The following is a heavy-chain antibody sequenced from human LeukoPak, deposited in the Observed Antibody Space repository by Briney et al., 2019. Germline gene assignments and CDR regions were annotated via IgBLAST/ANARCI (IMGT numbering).Heavy chain of an antibody. CDR3: AKDMDGDYGFDY. Sequence: KPGGSLRLSCAASGFTFSSYSMNWVRQAPGKGLEWVSSISSSSSYIYYADSVKGRFTISRDNAKNSLYLQMNSLRAEDTAVYYCAKDMDGDYGFDYWGQGTLVTVSS. CDR1: GFTFSSYS. J-gene: IGHJ4*02. D-gene: IGHD4-17*01. CDR2: ISSSSSYI. V-gene: IGHV3-21*04.